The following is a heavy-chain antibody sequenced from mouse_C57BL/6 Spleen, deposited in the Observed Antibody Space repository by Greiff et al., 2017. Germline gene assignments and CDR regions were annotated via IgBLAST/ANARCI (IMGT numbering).Heavy chain of an antibody. CDR1: GFTFSDYY. CDR3: ARGSYYGSSSYYFDY. D-gene: IGHD1-1*01. CDR2: INYDGSST. Sequence: EVQLVESEGGLVQPGSSMKLSCTASGFTFSDYYMAWVRQVPEKGLEWVANINYDGSSTYYLDSLKSRFIISRDNAKNILYLQMSSLKSEDTATYYCARGSYYGSSSYYFDYWGQGTTLTVSS. J-gene: IGHJ2*01. V-gene: IGHV5-16*01.